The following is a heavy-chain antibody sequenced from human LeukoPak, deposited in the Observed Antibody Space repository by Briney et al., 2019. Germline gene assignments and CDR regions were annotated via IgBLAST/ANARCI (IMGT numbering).Heavy chain of an antibody. D-gene: IGHD6-13*01. CDR1: GGSISSSNW. Sequence: PSGTLSLTCAVSGGSISSSNWWSWVRQPPGKGLEWSGEIYHSGSTNYNPSLKSRVTISVDKSKNQFSLKLRSVTAADTAVYYCASARYSSNWYGRFDYWGQGTLVTVSS. J-gene: IGHJ4*02. CDR2: IYHSGST. CDR3: ASARYSSNWYGRFDY. V-gene: IGHV4-4*02.